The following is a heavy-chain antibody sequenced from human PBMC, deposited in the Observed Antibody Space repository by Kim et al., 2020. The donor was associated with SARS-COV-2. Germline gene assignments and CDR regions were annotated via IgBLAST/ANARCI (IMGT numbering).Heavy chain of an antibody. CDR1: GYSFTNYA. Sequence: ASVKVSCKASGYSFTNYAMHWVRQAPGQRPEWMGWINALDGSSKYSQKFQDRVTFTRDTSATTAHMELSSLRSEDTALYYCARGGLAAGGIDYWGQGTLV. CDR3: ARGGLAAGGIDY. CDR2: INALDGSS. D-gene: IGHD6-13*01. V-gene: IGHV1-3*01. J-gene: IGHJ4*02.